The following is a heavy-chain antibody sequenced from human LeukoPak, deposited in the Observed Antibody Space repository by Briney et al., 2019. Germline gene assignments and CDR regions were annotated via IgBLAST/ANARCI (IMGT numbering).Heavy chain of an antibody. Sequence: GGSLRLSCVASGFTFSSYSMNWVRQAPGKGLEWVSSISSSSSYIYYADSVKGRFTISRDNAKNSLYLQMNSLRAEDSAVYYCARYCTFRTCSGTKFDSWGQGTLVTVSS. CDR3: ARYCTFRTCSGTKFDS. D-gene: IGHD1-1*01. V-gene: IGHV3-21*01. J-gene: IGHJ4*02. CDR1: GFTFSSYS. CDR2: ISSSSSYI.